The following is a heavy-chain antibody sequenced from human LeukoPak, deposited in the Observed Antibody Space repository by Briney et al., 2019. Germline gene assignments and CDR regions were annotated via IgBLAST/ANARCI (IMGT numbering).Heavy chain of an antibody. V-gene: IGHV3-30*02. CDR3: ARERGWLQLGYYYYMDV. CDR1: GFTFSSYG. D-gene: IGHD5-24*01. J-gene: IGHJ6*03. CDR2: IRYDGSNK. Sequence: GGSLRLSCAASGFTFSSYGMHWVRQAPGKGLEWAAFIRYDGSNKYYADSVKGRFTISRDNSKNTLYLQMNSLRAEDTAVYYCARERGWLQLGYYYYMDVWGKGTTVTVSS.